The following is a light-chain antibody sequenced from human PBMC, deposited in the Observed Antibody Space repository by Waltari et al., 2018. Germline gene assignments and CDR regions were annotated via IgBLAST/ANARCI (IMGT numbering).Light chain of an antibody. Sequence: EIVLTQSPATLSLSPGERATLSCRASQSVFTYLAWYQHKPGQAPRLLIYDASNRATGIPARFSGSGSVTDFTLTICSLEPEDFAVYYCHQRHSWPITFGQGTRLEIK. CDR2: DAS. CDR3: HQRHSWPIT. V-gene: IGKV3-11*01. J-gene: IGKJ5*01. CDR1: QSVFTY.